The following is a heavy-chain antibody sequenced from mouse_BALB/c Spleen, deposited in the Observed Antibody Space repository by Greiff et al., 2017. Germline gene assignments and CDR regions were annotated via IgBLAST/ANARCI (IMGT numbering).Heavy chain of an antibody. CDR3: ASFYDPYAMDY. J-gene: IGHJ4*01. CDR1: GYSITSDYA. Sequence: EVKLMESGPGLVKPSQSLSLTCTVTGYSITSDYAWNWIRQFPGNKLEWMGYISYSGSTSYNPSLKSRISITRDTSKNQFFLQLNSVTTEDTATYYCASFYDPYAMDYWGQGTSVTVSS. D-gene: IGHD2-3*01. CDR2: ISYSGST. V-gene: IGHV3-2*02.